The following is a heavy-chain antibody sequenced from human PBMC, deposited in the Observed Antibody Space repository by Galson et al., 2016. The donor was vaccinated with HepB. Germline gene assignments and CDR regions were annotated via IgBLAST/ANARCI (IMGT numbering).Heavy chain of an antibody. V-gene: IGHV3-7*01. CDR2: IKQDGSEK. CDR3: ARDSRRKPYSSSQGGLLHC. D-gene: IGHD6-13*01. CDR1: GFTFSSYW. J-gene: IGHJ4*02. Sequence: SLRLSCAASGFTFSSYWMSWVRQAPGKGLEWVANIKQDGSEKYYVDSVKGRFTISRDNAKNSLFLQMNSLRAEDTAVYYCARDSRRKPYSSSQGGLLHCWGQGTLVTVSS.